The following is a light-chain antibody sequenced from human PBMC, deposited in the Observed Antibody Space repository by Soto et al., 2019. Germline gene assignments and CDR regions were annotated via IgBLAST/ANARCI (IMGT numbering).Light chain of an antibody. Sequence: DIQMTQSPSTLSASVGDRVTITCRASHSIDIWLAWYQQKPGKAPRLLISTASSLERGVPSRFSGSGSETEFTLTISSLQPDDFATYYGQQYRSYSRTFGQGTKVEI. J-gene: IGKJ1*01. CDR3: QQYRSYSRT. V-gene: IGKV1-5*03. CDR2: TAS. CDR1: HSIDIW.